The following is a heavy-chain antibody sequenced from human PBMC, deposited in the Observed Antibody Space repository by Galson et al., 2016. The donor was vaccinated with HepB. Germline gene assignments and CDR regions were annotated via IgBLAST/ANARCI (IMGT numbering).Heavy chain of an antibody. D-gene: IGHD3-22*01. J-gene: IGHJ6*02. V-gene: IGHV1-69*13. CDR1: GGSFSIYP. CDR3: ARVREKFFYDSGGRNTDFYYYAMDV. Sequence: SVKVSCKASGGSFSIYPLTWVRQAPGQGLEWMGGIIPVFGTPKYAQKFQGRLTITAIESTSTAFLELSSLRSEDTAVYFCARVREKFFYDSGGRNTDFYYYAMDVWGQGTTVTVSS. CDR2: IIPVFGTP.